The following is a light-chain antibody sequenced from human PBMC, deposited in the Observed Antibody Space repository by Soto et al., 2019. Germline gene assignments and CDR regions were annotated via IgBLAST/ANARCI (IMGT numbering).Light chain of an antibody. CDR3: QQYNSYPWT. Sequence: DIQFTQSPPTRSASVGDRVTITCRASQSISSWLAWYPQKPGKAPKLLIYDASSLESGVPSMFSGSGAGTEFTRTISSLQPDDFETYFCQQYNSYPWTFGQGTKVDIK. CDR2: DAS. V-gene: IGKV1-5*01. CDR1: QSISSW. J-gene: IGKJ1*01.